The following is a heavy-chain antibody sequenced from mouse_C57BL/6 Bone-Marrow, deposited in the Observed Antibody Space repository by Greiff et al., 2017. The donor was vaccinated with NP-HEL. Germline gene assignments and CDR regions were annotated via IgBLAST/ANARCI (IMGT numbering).Heavy chain of an antibody. V-gene: IGHV1-59*01. CDR2: IDPSDSYT. Sequence: QVQLQQPGAELVRPGTSVKLSCKASGYTFTSYWMHWVKQRPGQGLEWIGVIDPSDSYTNYNQKFKGKATLTVDTSSSTAYMQLSSLTSEDSAVYYCARWSFYYGQGFDYWGQGTTLTVSS. CDR3: ARWSFYYGQGFDY. D-gene: IGHD2-1*01. CDR1: GYTFTSYW. J-gene: IGHJ2*01.